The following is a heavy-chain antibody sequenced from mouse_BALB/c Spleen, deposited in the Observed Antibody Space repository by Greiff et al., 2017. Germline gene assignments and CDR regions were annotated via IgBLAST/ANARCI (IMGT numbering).Heavy chain of an antibody. D-gene: IGHD1-1*01. CDR1: GYSITSGYY. Sequence: ESGPGLVKPSQSLSLTCSVTGYSITSGYYWNWIRQFPGNKLEWMGYISYDGSNNYNPSLKNRISITRDTSKNQFFLKLNSVTTEDTATYYCAREGSTAMDYWGQGTSVTVSS. CDR3: AREGSTAMDY. J-gene: IGHJ4*01. V-gene: IGHV3-6*02. CDR2: ISYDGSN.